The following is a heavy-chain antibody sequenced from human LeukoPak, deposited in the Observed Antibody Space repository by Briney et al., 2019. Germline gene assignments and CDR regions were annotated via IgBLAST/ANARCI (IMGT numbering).Heavy chain of an antibody. CDR1: GFTYSSYS. CDR3: ARRADGYYFDY. D-gene: IGHD5-24*01. Sequence: GGSLRLSCAASGFTYSSYSMNWVRQAPGKGLEWVSSISSSSSYIYYADSVKGRFTISRDNAKNSLYLQMNSLRAEDTAVYYCARRADGYYFDYWGQGTLVTVSS. V-gene: IGHV3-21*01. CDR2: ISSSSSYI. J-gene: IGHJ4*02.